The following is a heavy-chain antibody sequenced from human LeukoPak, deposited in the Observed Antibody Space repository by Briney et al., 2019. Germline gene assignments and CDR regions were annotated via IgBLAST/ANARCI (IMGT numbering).Heavy chain of an antibody. CDR1: GFTFSSYG. CDR3: ARVREMATIYLDY. J-gene: IGHJ4*02. Sequence: PGGSLRLSCAASGFTFSSYGMHWVRQAPGKGLEWVAVISYDGSNKYYADSVKGRFTISRDNSKNTLYLQMNSLRAEDTAVYYCARVREMATIYLDYWGQGTLVTVSS. D-gene: IGHD5-24*01. CDR2: ISYDGSNK. V-gene: IGHV3-30*03.